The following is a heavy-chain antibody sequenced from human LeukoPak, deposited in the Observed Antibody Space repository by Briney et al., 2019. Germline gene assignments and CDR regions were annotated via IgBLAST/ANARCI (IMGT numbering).Heavy chain of an antibody. J-gene: IGHJ4*02. V-gene: IGHV3-7*03. CDR3: ARARDSSWDY. CDR1: GFTFSIYW. CDR2: IKQDGSER. D-gene: IGHD6-13*01. Sequence: HPGGSLRLSCAASGFTFSIYWMSWVRQAPGKGLEWVANIKQDGSERYYVDSVKGRFTLSRDNAKNSLYLQMNSLRAEDTAVYYCARARDSSWDYWGQGTLVTVSS.